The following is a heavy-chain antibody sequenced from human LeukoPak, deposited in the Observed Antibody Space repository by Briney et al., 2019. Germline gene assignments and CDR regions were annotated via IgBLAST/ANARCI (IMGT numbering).Heavy chain of an antibody. Sequence: PGGSLRLPCAASGFTFSSYAMHWVRQAPGKGLEYVSAISSNGGSTYYANSVKGRFTISRDNSKNTLYLQMGSLRGEDTAVYYCARDEPSGTHQFFQHWGQGTLVTVSS. V-gene: IGHV3-64*01. CDR1: GFTFSSYA. J-gene: IGHJ1*01. CDR3: ARDEPSGTHQFFQH. D-gene: IGHD1-26*01. CDR2: ISSNGGST.